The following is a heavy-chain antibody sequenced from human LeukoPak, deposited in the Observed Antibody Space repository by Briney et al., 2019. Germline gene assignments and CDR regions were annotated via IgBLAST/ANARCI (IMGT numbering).Heavy chain of an antibody. CDR1: GGTFSSYA. Sequence: ASVKVSCKVSGGTFSSYAISWVRQAPGQGLEWMGGIIPIFGTANYAQKFQGRVTITADESTSTAYMELSSLRSEDTAVYYCARDLGYSGYDDAFDIWGQGTMVTVSS. CDR2: IIPIFGTA. V-gene: IGHV1-69*13. D-gene: IGHD5-12*01. J-gene: IGHJ3*02. CDR3: ARDLGYSGYDDAFDI.